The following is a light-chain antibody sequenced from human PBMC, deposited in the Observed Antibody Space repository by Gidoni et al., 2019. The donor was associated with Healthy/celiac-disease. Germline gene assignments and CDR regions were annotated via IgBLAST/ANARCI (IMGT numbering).Light chain of an antibody. J-gene: IGKJ1*01. CDR2: AAS. Sequence: DIQMTQSPSSLSASVGDRVTITRRASQSISSYLNWYQQKPGKAPKLLIYAASSLQSGVPPRFSGSGSGTDFTLTISSLQPEDFATYYCQQSYSTPWTFGQGTKVEIK. CDR3: QQSYSTPWT. CDR1: QSISSY. V-gene: IGKV1-39*01.